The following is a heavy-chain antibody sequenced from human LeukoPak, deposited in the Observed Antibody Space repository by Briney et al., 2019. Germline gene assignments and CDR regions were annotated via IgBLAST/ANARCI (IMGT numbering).Heavy chain of an antibody. V-gene: IGHV3-30-3*01. CDR2: ISYDGNTK. CDR1: GFTFSSCI. CDR3: ARAGGYDAFDI. J-gene: IGHJ3*02. Sequence: GGSLRLSCAASGFTFSSCIMFWVRQAPGKGLEWVALISYDGNTKDSVKGRFTISRDNSKNTLSLQMSSLRPEDTAVYYCARAGGYDAFDIWGRGTMVTVSS. D-gene: IGHD3-22*01.